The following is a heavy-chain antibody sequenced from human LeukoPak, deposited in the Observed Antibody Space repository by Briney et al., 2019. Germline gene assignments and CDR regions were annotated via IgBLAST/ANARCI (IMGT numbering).Heavy chain of an antibody. D-gene: IGHD2-2*01. CDR2: ISGSGGNT. Sequence: GGSLRLSCAASEFTFNNYAMAWVRQGPGKGLEWVSSISGSGGNTYYADSVKGRFTISRDNSKNTLYLQMNSLRADDTAVYYCAKVGDIVVVPAAPTGYWGQGTLVTVSS. J-gene: IGHJ4*02. CDR1: EFTFNNYA. V-gene: IGHV3-23*01. CDR3: AKVGDIVVVPAAPTGY.